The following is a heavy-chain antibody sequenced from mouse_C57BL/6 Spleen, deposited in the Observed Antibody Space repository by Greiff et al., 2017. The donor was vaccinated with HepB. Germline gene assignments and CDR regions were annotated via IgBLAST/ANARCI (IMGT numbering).Heavy chain of an antibody. CDR1: GFNIKDYY. V-gene: IGHV14-2*01. CDR3: APNYYGSSYWYFDV. CDR2: IDPEDVGT. D-gene: IGHD1-1*01. J-gene: IGHJ1*03. Sequence: EVQLQQSGAELVKPGASVKLSCTASGFNIKDYYMHWVKQRPEQGLEWIGRIDPEDVGTKSGPKCQGKATRTADTSSNTAYLQLSSLTSEETAVYYCAPNYYGSSYWYFDVWGTGTTVTVSS.